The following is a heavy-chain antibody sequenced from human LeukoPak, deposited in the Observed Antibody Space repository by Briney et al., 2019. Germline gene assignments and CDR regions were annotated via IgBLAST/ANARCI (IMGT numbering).Heavy chain of an antibody. CDR2: ISYDGSNK. J-gene: IGHJ4*02. CDR3: AKLSGHNYYFDY. CDR1: GFTFSSYG. Sequence: GGSLRLSCAASGFTFSSYGMHWVRQAPGKGLEWVAVISYDGSNKYYADFVKGRFTISRGNSKNTLYLQMNSLRAEDTAVYYCAKLSGHNYYFDYWGQGTLVTVSS. D-gene: IGHD2-15*01. V-gene: IGHV3-30*18.